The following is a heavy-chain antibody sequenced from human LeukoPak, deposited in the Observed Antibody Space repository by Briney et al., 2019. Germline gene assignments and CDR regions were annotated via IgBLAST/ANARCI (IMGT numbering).Heavy chain of an antibody. Sequence: ASVKVSCKASGYTFPSYDINWVRQATGQALEWMGWMNPNSGNTGYAQKFQGRVTITRNTSISTAYMELSSLRSEDTAVYYCARGPPYDFWSGYYLDWFDPWGQGTLVTVSS. D-gene: IGHD3-3*01. V-gene: IGHV1-8*03. CDR3: ARGPPYDFWSGYYLDWFDP. CDR2: MNPNSGNT. J-gene: IGHJ5*02. CDR1: GYTFPSYD.